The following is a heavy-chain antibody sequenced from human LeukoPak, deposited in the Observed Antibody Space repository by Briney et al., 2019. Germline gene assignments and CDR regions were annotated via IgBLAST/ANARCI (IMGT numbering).Heavy chain of an antibody. CDR3: ATSASREAAFDI. J-gene: IGHJ3*02. CDR1: GYSFTSYW. V-gene: IGHV5-51*01. CDR2: IYPGDSDT. D-gene: IGHD5-24*01. Sequence: GESLKISCKGSGYSFTSYWIGWVRQMPGKGLEWIGIIYPGDSDTRYSTSFQGQVTISADKSISPAYLQWSSLKASDTAMYYCATSASREAAFDIWGQGTMVTVSS.